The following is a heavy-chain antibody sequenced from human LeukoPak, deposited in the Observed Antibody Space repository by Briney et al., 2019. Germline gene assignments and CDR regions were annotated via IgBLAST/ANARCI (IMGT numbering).Heavy chain of an antibody. V-gene: IGHV4-59*12. J-gene: IGHJ4*02. D-gene: IGHD6-19*01. Sequence: PSETLSLTCTVSGGSISRYYWSWIRQHPGNGLEWIGYISYTGSTTYNPSLKSRVTISLDTSKNQFSLKLSSVTAADTAVYYCARDSSAWYEPAFDSWGQGTLVTVSS. CDR3: ARDSSAWYEPAFDS. CDR2: ISYTGST. CDR1: GGSISRYY.